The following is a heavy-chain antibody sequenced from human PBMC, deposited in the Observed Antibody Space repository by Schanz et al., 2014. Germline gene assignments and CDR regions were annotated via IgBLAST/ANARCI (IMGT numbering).Heavy chain of an antibody. CDR1: GGSISSGTYY. CDR3: ARDTTWRLDL. Sequence: QVQLQESGPGLVKPSQTLSLTCIVSGGSISSGTYYWSWIRQPAGKALEWVGRVFPNGITNYNPSLKSRVTISLDTAKTQFSLTWPALTAADTAVYYCARDTTWRLDLWGRGTLVTVSS. D-gene: IGHD1-1*01. CDR2: VFPNGIT. J-gene: IGHJ2*01. V-gene: IGHV4-61*02.